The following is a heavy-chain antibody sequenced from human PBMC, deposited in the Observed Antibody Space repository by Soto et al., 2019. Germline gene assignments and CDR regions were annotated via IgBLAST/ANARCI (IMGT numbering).Heavy chain of an antibody. CDR3: ARDTGYYGSGSSNY. CDR2: INPNSGGT. D-gene: IGHD3-10*01. Sequence: ASVKVSCKASGYTFTGYYMHWVRQAPGQGLEWMGWINPNSGGTNYAQKFQGRVTMTRDTSISTAYMELSRLRSDDTAVYYCARDTGYYGSGSSNYWGQGTLVTV. V-gene: IGHV1-2*02. CDR1: GYTFTGYY. J-gene: IGHJ4*02.